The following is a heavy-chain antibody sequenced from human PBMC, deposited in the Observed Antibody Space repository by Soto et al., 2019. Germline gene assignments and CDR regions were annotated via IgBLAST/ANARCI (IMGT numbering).Heavy chain of an antibody. CDR1: GFTFSSYA. J-gene: IGHJ4*02. D-gene: IGHD5-18*01. CDR2: ISYDGSNK. V-gene: IGHV3-30-3*01. CDR3: ARVRGYSYGEFDY. Sequence: VQLVESGGGVVQPGRSLRLSCAASGFTFSSYAMHWVRQAPGKGLEWVAVISYDGSNKYYADSVKGRFTISRDNSKNTLYLQMNSLRAEDTAVYYCARVRGYSYGEFDYWGQGTLVTVSS.